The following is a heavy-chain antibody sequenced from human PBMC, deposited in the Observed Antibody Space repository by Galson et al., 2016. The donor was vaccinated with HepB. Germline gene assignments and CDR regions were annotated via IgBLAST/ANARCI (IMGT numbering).Heavy chain of an antibody. CDR2: INPSGVST. D-gene: IGHD2-2*01. CDR1: GHTFTIYY. J-gene: IGHJ4*02. Sequence: SVKVSCKASGHTFTIYYMHWVRQAPGQGLEWMGVINPSGVSTSYAQKLQGRVTMTRDTSTNTVHMELSSLRSEDTAIYYCPSAGVGPAASFDYWGQGTLVTGSA. V-gene: IGHV1-46*01. CDR3: PSAGVGPAASFDY.